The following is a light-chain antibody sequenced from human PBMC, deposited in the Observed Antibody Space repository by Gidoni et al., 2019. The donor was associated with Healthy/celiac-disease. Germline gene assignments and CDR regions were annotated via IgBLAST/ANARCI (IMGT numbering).Light chain of an antibody. CDR1: QSVSSY. CDR2: DAA. Sequence: EIVLTQSPATLSLSPGERATLPCRASQSVSSYLACYQQKPGQPPRLLIYDAANRATAIPARCIGSGSGTDFTLTISSLEPEDFAVDYCQQRSNWPPYTFGQGTKLEIK. J-gene: IGKJ2*01. CDR3: QQRSNWPPYT. V-gene: IGKV3-11*01.